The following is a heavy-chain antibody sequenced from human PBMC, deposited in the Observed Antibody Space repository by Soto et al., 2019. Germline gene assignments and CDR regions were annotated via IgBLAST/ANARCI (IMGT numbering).Heavy chain of an antibody. J-gene: IGHJ5*02. D-gene: IGHD2-15*01. V-gene: IGHV1-69*02. CDR2: IIPILGIA. CDR1: GGTFTSYT. CDR3: ARVYCSGGSCYEGWFVP. Sequence: PVKVSCKAPGGTFTSYTSSGVRQAPGKGLEWMGRIIPILGIANYAQKFQGRVTITADKSTSTAYMELSSLRSEDTAVYYCARVYCSGGSCYEGWFVPWGQGTLVTVSS.